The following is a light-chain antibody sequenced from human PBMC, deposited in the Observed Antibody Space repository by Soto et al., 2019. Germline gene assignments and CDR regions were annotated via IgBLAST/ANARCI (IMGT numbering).Light chain of an antibody. J-gene: IGKJ4*01. CDR3: QQSYSTPLT. Sequence: DIHMTKTPSSLSASVGDRVTITCRASQSISSYLNWYQQKPGKAPKLLIYAASSLQSGVPSRFSGSGSGTDFTLTISSLQPEDFATYYCQQSYSTPLTFGGGTKVDIK. CDR2: AAS. V-gene: IGKV1-39*01. CDR1: QSISSY.